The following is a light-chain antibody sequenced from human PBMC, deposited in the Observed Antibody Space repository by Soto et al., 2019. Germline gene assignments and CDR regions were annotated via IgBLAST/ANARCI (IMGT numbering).Light chain of an antibody. CDR3: SSYRSSSTVYV. J-gene: IGLJ1*01. CDR1: SSDVGGYNY. Sequence: SVLPKPASVSGSPGQSITISCTGTSSDVGGYNYVSWYQQHPGEAPKLLIYDVSNRPSGVSNRFSGSKSGNTASLTISGLQAEDEADYYCSSYRSSSTVYVFGTGTKVTVL. CDR2: DVS. V-gene: IGLV2-14*01.